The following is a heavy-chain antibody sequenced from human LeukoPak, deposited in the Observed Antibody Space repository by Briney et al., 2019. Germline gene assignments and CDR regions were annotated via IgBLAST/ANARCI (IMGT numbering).Heavy chain of an antibody. J-gene: IGHJ4*02. V-gene: IGHV1-69*04. CDR2: IIPILGIA. CDR3: AREDYGGSYFDY. CDR1: GGTFSNYT. D-gene: IGHD4-23*01. Sequence: SVKVSCKASGGTFSNYTISWVRQAPGQGLEWMGRIIPILGIANYAQKFQGRVTITADKSTSTAYMELSSLRSEDTAVYYCAREDYGGSYFDYWGQGTLVTVSS.